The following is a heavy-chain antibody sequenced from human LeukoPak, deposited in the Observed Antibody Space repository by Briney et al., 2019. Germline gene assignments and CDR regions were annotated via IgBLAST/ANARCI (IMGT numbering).Heavy chain of an antibody. Sequence: PGGSLRLFCAASGFTVSSNYMSWVRQAPGKGLEWVSVIYSGGSTYYADSVKGRFTISRDNSKNTLYLQMNSLRAEDTAVYYCASVGDSSSWCLNYWGQGTLVTVSS. J-gene: IGHJ4*02. CDR1: GFTVSSNY. V-gene: IGHV3-66*02. D-gene: IGHD6-13*01. CDR2: IYSGGST. CDR3: ASVGDSSSWCLNY.